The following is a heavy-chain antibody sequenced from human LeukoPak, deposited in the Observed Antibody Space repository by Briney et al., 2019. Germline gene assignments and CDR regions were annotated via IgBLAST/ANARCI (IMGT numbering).Heavy chain of an antibody. D-gene: IGHD6-19*01. CDR2: IRYDGTNK. CDR3: AKTEGSGRYGGIDY. Sequence: GGSLRLACAASGFTFSSYGMSWVRQAPGKGLEWVAFIRYDGTNKYYADSVKGRFTISRDNSKNTLYLQMNSLRAEDTAVYYCAKTEGSGRYGGIDYWGQGTLVTVSS. V-gene: IGHV3-30*02. J-gene: IGHJ4*02. CDR1: GFTFSSYG.